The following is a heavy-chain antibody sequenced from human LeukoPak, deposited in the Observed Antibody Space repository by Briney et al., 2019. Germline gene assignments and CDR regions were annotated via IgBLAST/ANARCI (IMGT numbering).Heavy chain of an antibody. V-gene: IGHV7-4-1*02. CDR2: FNTNTGNP. D-gene: IGHD1-26*01. CDR3: ARDGSYSPRCWFDP. Sequence: ASVTVSCKASGYTFTTYAMNWVRQAPGQGLEWMGWFNTNTGNPTYALGFTGRFVFSLDTSVSTAYLQISSLKAEDTAVYYCARDGSYSPRCWFDPWGQGTLVTVSS. CDR1: GYTFTTYA. J-gene: IGHJ5*02.